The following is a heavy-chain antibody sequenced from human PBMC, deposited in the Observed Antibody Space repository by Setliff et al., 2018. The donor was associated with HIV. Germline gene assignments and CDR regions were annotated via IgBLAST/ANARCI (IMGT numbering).Heavy chain of an antibody. J-gene: IGHJ2*01. Sequence: ASVKVSCTISGYTLSELSMHWVRQAPGKGLEWMVGFNPGEGKTIYAQKFQGRVTMTEDTSTDTAFMDLNNLRSEDTAVYYCAASISSRHYYGSALWGRGTLVT. V-gene: IGHV1-24*01. CDR3: AASISSRHYYGSAL. CDR1: GYTLSELS. CDR2: FNPGEGKT. D-gene: IGHD3-10*01.